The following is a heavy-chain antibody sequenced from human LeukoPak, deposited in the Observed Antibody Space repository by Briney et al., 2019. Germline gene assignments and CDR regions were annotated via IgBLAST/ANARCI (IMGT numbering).Heavy chain of an antibody. CDR1: GYTFTSYG. V-gene: IGHV1-18*01. Sequence: ASVKVSCKASGYTFTSYGIGWVRQAPGQGLEWMGWISGNNDSTNYAQKIQGRVTMTTDTSTSTAYMELRSLRSDDTAVYYCARDGYFDYWGQGTLVTVSS. J-gene: IGHJ4*02. CDR2: ISGNNDST. CDR3: ARDGYFDY.